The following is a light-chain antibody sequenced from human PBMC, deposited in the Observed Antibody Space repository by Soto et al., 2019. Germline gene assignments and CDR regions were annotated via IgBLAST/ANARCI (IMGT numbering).Light chain of an antibody. CDR2: KAS. CDR3: QHYDHLPIT. V-gene: IGKV1-5*03. Sequence: DIQMTQSPSTLSASVGDRVTITCRASQSISSWLAWYQQKPGKAPKLLIYKASSLESGVPSRFSGSGSGTEFTLTISSLQPDDVATYYCQHYDHLPITFGQGTRLEIK. CDR1: QSISSW. J-gene: IGKJ5*01.